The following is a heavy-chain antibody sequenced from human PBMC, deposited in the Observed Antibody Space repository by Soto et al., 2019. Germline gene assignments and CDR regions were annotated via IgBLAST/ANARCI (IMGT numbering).Heavy chain of an antibody. J-gene: IGHJ4*02. D-gene: IGHD1-26*01. CDR3: ARRGSGSYYDY. V-gene: IGHV3-23*01. CDR1: GFTFSSYA. CDR2: ISGSGGST. Sequence: EVQLLESGGGLVQPGGSLRLSCAASGFTFSSYAMRWVRQAPVKGLEWVSAISGSGGSTYYADSVKGRFTISRDKSKNTRYLHMNSLGAEDTAVYYCARRGSGSYYDYWGQGTLVTVSS.